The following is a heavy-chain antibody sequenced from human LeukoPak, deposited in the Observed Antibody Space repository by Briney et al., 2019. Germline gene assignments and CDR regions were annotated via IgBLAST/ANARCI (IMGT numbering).Heavy chain of an antibody. CDR3: VRDPFGWSSCDS. D-gene: IGHD1-26*01. CDR1: GFTFSSYW. CDR2: ISGDESST. J-gene: IGHJ5*01. V-gene: IGHV3-74*01. Sequence: PGGSLRLSCAASGFTFSSYWMHWVRQAPGKGLAWVSRISGDESSTSYADSVKGRFSISRDNAKSTLFLQMNSLRAEDTAVYYCVRDPFGWSSCDSWGQGTLVTVSS.